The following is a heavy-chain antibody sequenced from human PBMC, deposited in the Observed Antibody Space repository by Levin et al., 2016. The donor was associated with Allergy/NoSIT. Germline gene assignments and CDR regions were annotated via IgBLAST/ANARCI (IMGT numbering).Heavy chain of an antibody. J-gene: IGHJ1*01. CDR3: ARDHRGGSWYDAEYFQH. CDR2: INPNSGGT. Sequence: WVRQAPGQGLEWMGWINPNSGGTNYAQKFQGRVTMTRDTSISTAYMELSRLRSDDTAVYYCARDHRGGSWYDAEYFQHWGQGTLVTVSS. D-gene: IGHD6-13*01. V-gene: IGHV1-2*02.